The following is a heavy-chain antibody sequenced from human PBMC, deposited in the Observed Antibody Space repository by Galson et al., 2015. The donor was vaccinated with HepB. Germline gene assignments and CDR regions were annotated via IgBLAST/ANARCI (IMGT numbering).Heavy chain of an antibody. CDR1: GFTFSSSR. CDR3: VRGSPNYYDSSGYSDKTKDAFDL. Sequence: SLRLSCAASGFTFSSSRMHWVCQAPEEGQEWVADIKCDGSEKYYVDSVKGRLTISRDNAKNPLYLQVNSLRAEDMTVYYCVRGSPNYYDSSGYSDKTKDAFDLWGQGTMVTVSS. CDR2: IKCDGSEK. V-gene: IGHV3-52*01. D-gene: IGHD3-22*01. J-gene: IGHJ3*01.